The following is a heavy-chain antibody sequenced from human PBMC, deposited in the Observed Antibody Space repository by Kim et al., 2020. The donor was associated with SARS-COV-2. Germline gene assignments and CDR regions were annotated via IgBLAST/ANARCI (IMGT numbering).Heavy chain of an antibody. Sequence: SVKVSCKASGGTFSSYAISWVRQAPGQGLEWMGRIIPILGISNYAQKFQGRVTITADKSTSTAYMELSSLRSEDTAVYYCARALIAFGELQALNWFDPWGQGTLVTVSS. V-gene: IGHV1-69*04. J-gene: IGHJ5*02. CDR1: GGTFSSYA. D-gene: IGHD3-10*01. CDR3: ARALIAFGELQALNWFDP. CDR2: IIPILGIS.